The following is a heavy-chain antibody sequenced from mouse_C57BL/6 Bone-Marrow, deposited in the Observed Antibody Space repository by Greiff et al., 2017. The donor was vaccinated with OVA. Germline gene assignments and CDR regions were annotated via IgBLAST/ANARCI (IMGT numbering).Heavy chain of an antibody. V-gene: IGHV5-4*01. Sequence: DVQLQESGGGLVKPGGSLKLSCAASGFTFSSYAMSWVRQTPETRLEWVATISDGGSYTYYPDNVKGRFTISRDNAKKHLYLQMSHLKSEDTAMYYCARDYYGSSPPFAYWGQGTLVTVSA. D-gene: IGHD1-1*01. CDR1: GFTFSSYA. J-gene: IGHJ3*01. CDR3: ARDYYGSSPPFAY. CDR2: ISDGGSYT.